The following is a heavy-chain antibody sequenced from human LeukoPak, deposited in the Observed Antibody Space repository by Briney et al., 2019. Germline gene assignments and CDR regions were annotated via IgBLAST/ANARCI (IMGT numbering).Heavy chain of an antibody. D-gene: IGHD3-9*01. Sequence: GESLKISCKGSGYSFTSYRIGWVRQMPGKGLEWMGIIYPGDSDTRYSPSFQGQVTISADKSISTAYLQWSSLKASDTAMYYCARRKSDILTGYYIDYWGQGTLVTVSS. CDR1: GYSFTSYR. V-gene: IGHV5-51*01. CDR3: ARRKSDILTGYYIDY. CDR2: IYPGDSDT. J-gene: IGHJ4*02.